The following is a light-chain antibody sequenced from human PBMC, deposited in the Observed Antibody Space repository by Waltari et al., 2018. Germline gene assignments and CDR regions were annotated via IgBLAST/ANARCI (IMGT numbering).Light chain of an antibody. CDR2: DVS. CDR1: SSDVGDSEY. V-gene: IGLV2-11*01. Sequence: QFALTPPRPVSGSPGPAVTISCTGASSDVGDSEYLPWYQQHPGKVPKLLMFDVSKRPSGVPDRFSGSKSGNTASLTISGLQPEDEADYHCCSYVGASTFVFGGGTKLTVL. J-gene: IGLJ2*01. CDR3: CSYVGASTFV.